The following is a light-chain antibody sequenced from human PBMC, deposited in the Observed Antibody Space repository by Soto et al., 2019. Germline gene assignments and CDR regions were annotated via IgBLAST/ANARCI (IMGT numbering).Light chain of an antibody. CDR3: QQYNNWPPWT. J-gene: IGKJ1*01. Sequence: EIVLTQSTATLSVSPGDRATLSCRASQSVSVYLAWYQQKPGQAPRLLIYGASTRATGIPARFSGSGSGTEFTLTISSLQSEDFAVYYCQQYNNWPPWTFGQGTKVDVK. CDR2: GAS. V-gene: IGKV3-15*01. CDR1: QSVSVY.